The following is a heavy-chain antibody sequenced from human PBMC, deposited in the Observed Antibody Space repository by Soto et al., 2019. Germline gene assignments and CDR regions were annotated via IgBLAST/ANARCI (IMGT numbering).Heavy chain of an antibody. CDR1: GYTFTGYY. D-gene: IGHD3-22*01. Sequence: GASLKVACKASGYTFTGYYMHWVRQAPGQGLEWMGWINPNSGGTNYAQKFQGWVTMTRDTSISTAYMELSRLRSDDTAVYYCARDMYDSTYYYYGMDVWGQGTTVTVSS. J-gene: IGHJ6*02. CDR3: ARDMYDSTYYYYGMDV. V-gene: IGHV1-2*04. CDR2: INPNSGGT.